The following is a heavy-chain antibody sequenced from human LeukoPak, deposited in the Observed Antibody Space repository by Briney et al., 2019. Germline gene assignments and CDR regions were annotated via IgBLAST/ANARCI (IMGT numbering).Heavy chain of an antibody. CDR1: GFTVSSNY. CDR3: ARTGYTGGWYRN. Sequence: GGSLRLSCAASGFTVSSNYMSWVRQAPGKGLEWVSTIYSGGSTYYADSVKGRFTISRDTSKNTLYLQMNSLRGEDTAVYDCARTGYTGGWYRNWGPGTLVTVSS. V-gene: IGHV3-53*01. CDR2: IYSGGST. J-gene: IGHJ4*02. D-gene: IGHD6-19*01.